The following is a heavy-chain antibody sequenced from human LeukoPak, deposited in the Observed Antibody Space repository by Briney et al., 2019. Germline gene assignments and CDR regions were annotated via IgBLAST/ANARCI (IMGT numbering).Heavy chain of an antibody. Sequence: GGSLRLSCAASGFTFSSCGMSWVRQAPGKGLEWVSYIRSSSSTMYYADSVKGRFTISRDNAKSSLYLQMSSLRDEDTAVYYCARARGYNHGPQDYYFDYWGQGTLVTVSS. J-gene: IGHJ4*02. CDR1: GFTFSSCG. CDR3: ARARGYNHGPQDYYFDY. D-gene: IGHD5-18*01. V-gene: IGHV3-48*02. CDR2: IRSSSSTM.